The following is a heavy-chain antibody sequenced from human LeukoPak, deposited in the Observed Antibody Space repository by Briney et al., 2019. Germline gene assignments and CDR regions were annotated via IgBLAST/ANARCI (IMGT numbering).Heavy chain of an antibody. J-gene: IGHJ4*02. V-gene: IGHV3-48*04. CDR3: SRLRGYSYGYGDY. CDR1: GFTFSGCS. Sequence: GGSLRLSCAASGFTFSGCSMNWVRQAPGKGLEWISYISSSGSTIDYADSVKGRFTISRDNAKNSLYLQMNSLRAEDTAVYYCSRLRGYSYGYGDYWGQGTLVTVSS. D-gene: IGHD5-18*01. CDR2: ISSSGSTI.